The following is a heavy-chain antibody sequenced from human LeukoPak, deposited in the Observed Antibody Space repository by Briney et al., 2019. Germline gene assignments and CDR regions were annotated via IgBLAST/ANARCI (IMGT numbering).Heavy chain of an antibody. CDR1: GFTFSSYW. CDR2: INSDGSST. CDR3: ARDQGWFGESLDTFYY. V-gene: IGHV3-74*01. J-gene: IGHJ4*02. Sequence: GGSLRLSCAASGFTFSSYWMHWVRQAPGKGLVWVARINSDGSSTSYADSVKGRFTISRDNAKNTLYLQMNSLRAEDTAVYYCARDQGWFGESLDTFYYLGQGTLVTVSS. D-gene: IGHD3-10*01.